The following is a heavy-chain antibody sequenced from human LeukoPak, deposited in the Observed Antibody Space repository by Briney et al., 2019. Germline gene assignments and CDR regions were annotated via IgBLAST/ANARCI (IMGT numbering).Heavy chain of an antibody. CDR3: VRGYSFGPYGMDV. CDR2: ISDSGGST. CDR1: GFPFSSYA. D-gene: IGHD2-15*01. V-gene: IGHV3-64D*09. J-gene: IGHJ6*02. Sequence: GGSLRLSCSASGFPFSSYAMHWVRQAPEKGLEYVSAISDSGGSTYYADSVKGRFTISRDNSKNTLYLQMSSLRAEDTAVYFCVRGYSFGPYGMDVWGQGTTVTVSS.